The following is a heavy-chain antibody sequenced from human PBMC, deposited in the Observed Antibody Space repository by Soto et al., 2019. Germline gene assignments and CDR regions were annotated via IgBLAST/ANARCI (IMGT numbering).Heavy chain of an antibody. J-gene: IGHJ6*03. Sequence: EVQLVESGGGLVKPGGSLRLSCAASGFTFSSYSMNWVRQAPGKGLEWVSSISSSSSYIYYADSVKGRFTISRDNAKNSRYLQMNSLRAEDTAVYYCASRYCSSTSSLLDYYYYYMDVWRKGTTVTVSS. CDR1: GFTFSSYS. CDR3: ASRYCSSTSSLLDYYYYYMDV. V-gene: IGHV3-21*01. CDR2: ISSSSSYI. D-gene: IGHD2-2*01.